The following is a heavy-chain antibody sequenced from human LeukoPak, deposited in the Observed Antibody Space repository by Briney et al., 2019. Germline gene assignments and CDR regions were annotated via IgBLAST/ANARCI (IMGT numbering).Heavy chain of an antibody. D-gene: IGHD5-24*01. V-gene: IGHV1-2*02. CDR2: INPNSGAT. J-gene: IGHJ4*02. CDR3: VKTQKGVEMATTRFDY. Sequence: GASLKVSCAASGYTFTGYYLHCGCQGPGEGLEWMGGINPNSGATSYAQKFQGRVTLTRDTSISTAYKDLSRLRSDDTAVYYCVKTQKGVEMATTRFDYWGQGTLATVSS. CDR1: GYTFTGYY.